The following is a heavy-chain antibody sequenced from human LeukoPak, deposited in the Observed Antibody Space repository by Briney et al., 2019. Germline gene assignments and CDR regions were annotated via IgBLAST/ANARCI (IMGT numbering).Heavy chain of an antibody. V-gene: IGHV2-70*11. D-gene: IGHD3-22*01. CDR3: ARINYDSRYFDY. J-gene: IGHJ4*02. Sequence: SGPTLVNPTQTLTLTCTLSGFSLSSSGMCVSWIRQPPGKALEWLARIDWDDDKYYSTSLKTRLTISKDTSKKQVVLTMTNMDPVDTATYYCARINYDSRYFDYWGQGTLVTVSS. CDR1: GFSLSSSGMC. CDR2: IDWDDDK.